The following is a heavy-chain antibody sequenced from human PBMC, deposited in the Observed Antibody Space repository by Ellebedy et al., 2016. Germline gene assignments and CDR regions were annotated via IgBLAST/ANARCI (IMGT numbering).Heavy chain of an antibody. V-gene: IGHV3-11*01. J-gene: IGHJ6*02. Sequence: GGSLRLSXAASGFTFSDYYMSWIRQAPGKGLEWVSYISSSGSTIYYADSVKGRFTISRDNAKNSLYLQMNSLRAEDTAVYYCARDHWYQLLIAYYYGMDVWGQGTTVTVSS. CDR2: ISSSGSTI. CDR3: ARDHWYQLLIAYYYGMDV. D-gene: IGHD2-2*01. CDR1: GFTFSDYY.